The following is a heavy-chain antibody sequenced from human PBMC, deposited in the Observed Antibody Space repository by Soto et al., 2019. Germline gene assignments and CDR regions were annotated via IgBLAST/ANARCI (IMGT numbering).Heavy chain of an antibody. Sequence: SLRLSCAASGFTFSDYYMSWIRQAPGKGLEWVSAISGSGGSTYYADSVKGRFTISRDNSKNTLYLQKNSLRAEDTALYYCAKRLTYYYDSSGPYYFDYWGQGTLVTVSS. CDR3: AKRLTYYYDSSGPYYFDY. V-gene: IGHV3-23*01. CDR1: GFTFSDYY. J-gene: IGHJ4*02. CDR2: ISGSGGST. D-gene: IGHD3-22*01.